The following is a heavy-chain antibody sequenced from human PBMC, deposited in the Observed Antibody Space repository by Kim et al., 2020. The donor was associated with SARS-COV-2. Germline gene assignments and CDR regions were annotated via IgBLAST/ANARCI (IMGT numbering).Heavy chain of an antibody. V-gene: IGHV7-4-1*02. Sequence: ASVKVSCKASGYTFTSYAMNWVRQAPGQGLEWMGWINTNTGNPTYAQGFTGRFVFSLDTSVSTAYLQISSLKAEDTAVYYCARRLVGRTHNYFDYWGQGTLVTVSS. CDR2: INTNTGNP. CDR3: ARRLVGRTHNYFDY. J-gene: IGHJ4*02. CDR1: GYTFTSYA. D-gene: IGHD2-15*01.